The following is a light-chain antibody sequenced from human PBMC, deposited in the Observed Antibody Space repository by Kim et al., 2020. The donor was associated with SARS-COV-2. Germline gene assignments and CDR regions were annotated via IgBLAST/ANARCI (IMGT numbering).Light chain of an antibody. CDR3: QVWDSSSDHPV. V-gene: IGLV3-21*04. CDR2: YDT. Sequence: APGRTAGVTCGGNTIGCKSVHWYRQKPCQAPALVIFYDTDRPSGIPERMSGSNSGNTATLTISWVEAGDEADYYCQVWDSSSDHPVFGGGTQLTVL. CDR1: TIGCKS. J-gene: IGLJ3*02.